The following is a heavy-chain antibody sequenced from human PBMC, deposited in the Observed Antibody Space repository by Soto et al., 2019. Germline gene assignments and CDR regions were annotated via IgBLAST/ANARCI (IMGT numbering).Heavy chain of an antibody. D-gene: IGHD2-2*02. J-gene: IGHJ6*02. CDR2: IGAARDP. V-gene: IGHV3-13*05. CDR3: ARAYTGRLPRRADYYYAMDV. CDR1: GFTFSNFD. Sequence: EVQLVESGGGLVQPGESLRLSCATSGFTFSNFDMHWVRQVPGKGLEWVSAIGAARDPYYVGSVKCRFTISRENAKNSVYLQMNDLRAGDSAVYYCARAYTGRLPRRADYYYAMDVWGQGTTVTVSS.